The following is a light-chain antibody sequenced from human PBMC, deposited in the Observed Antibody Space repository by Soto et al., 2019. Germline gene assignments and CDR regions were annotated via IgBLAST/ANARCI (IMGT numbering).Light chain of an antibody. V-gene: IGKV1-5*03. Sequence: DIQMTQSPSTLSASVGDRVTITCRASQSISSWLAWYQQKPGTAPKLLIYAASTLESGVPSRFSGSRSGTEFTLTVSSLQPDDFATYHCQQLFRYPLAFGQGTRLEMK. CDR3: QQLFRYPLA. J-gene: IGKJ5*01. CDR2: AAS. CDR1: QSISSW.